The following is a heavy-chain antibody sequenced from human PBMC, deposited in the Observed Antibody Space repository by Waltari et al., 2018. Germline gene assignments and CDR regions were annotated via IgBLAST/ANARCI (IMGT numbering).Heavy chain of an antibody. CDR3: TSGIAAAGTVRDY. Sequence: EVQLVESGGGLVQPGGSLKLSCAASGFTFSGPAMHWVGQASGKGLEWVGRIRSKANSYATAYAASVKGRFTISRDDSKNTAYLQMNSLKTEDTAVYYCTSGIAAAGTVRDYWGQGTLVTVSS. CDR2: IRSKANSYAT. CDR1: GFTFSGPA. V-gene: IGHV3-73*01. J-gene: IGHJ4*02. D-gene: IGHD6-13*01.